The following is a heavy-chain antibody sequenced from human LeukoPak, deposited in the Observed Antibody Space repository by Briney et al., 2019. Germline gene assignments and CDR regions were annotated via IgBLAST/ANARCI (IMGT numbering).Heavy chain of an antibody. Sequence: SETLSLTCTVSGGSISSYYWSWIRQPPGKGLEWIGYIYYSGSTNYNPSLKSRVTISVDTSKNQFSLKLSSVTAADTAVYYCARLTYCSGGSCYPYYFDYWGQGTLVTVSS. V-gene: IGHV4-59*08. D-gene: IGHD2-15*01. CDR3: ARLTYCSGGSCYPYYFDY. CDR1: GGSISSYY. J-gene: IGHJ4*02. CDR2: IYYSGST.